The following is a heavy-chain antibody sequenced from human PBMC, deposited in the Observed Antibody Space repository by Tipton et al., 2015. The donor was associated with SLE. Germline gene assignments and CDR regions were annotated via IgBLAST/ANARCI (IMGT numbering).Heavy chain of an antibody. CDR1: GFTFDDYA. Sequence: SLRLSCAASGFTFDDYAMHWVRQAPGKGLEWVSGISWNSGSIGYADSVKGRFTISRDNSKNTLYLQMNSLRAEDTAVYYCARVIAAPPYGMDVWGQGTTVTVSS. CDR2: ISWNSGSI. V-gene: IGHV3-9*01. J-gene: IGHJ6*02. CDR3: ARVIAAPPYGMDV. D-gene: IGHD6-13*01.